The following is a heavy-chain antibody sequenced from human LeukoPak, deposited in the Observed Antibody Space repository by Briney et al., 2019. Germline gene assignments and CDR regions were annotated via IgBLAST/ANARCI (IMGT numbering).Heavy chain of an antibody. V-gene: IGHV3-23*01. J-gene: IGHJ3*02. CDR2: ISAGGDGT. CDR1: GFTFSSFA. CDR3: EMVRGVIIGAFDI. Sequence: TGGSLRLSCAASGFTFSSFAMTWVRQSPGKGLEWVSAISAGGDGTYYADSVKGRFTISRDNSKNTLYLQMNSLRAEDTAVYYCEMVRGVIIGAFDIWGQGTMVTVSS. D-gene: IGHD3-10*01.